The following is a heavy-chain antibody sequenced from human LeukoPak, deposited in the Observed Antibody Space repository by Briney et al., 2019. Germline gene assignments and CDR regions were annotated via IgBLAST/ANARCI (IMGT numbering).Heavy chain of an antibody. V-gene: IGHV1-69*05. Sequence: KVSCKASGGTSSSYAISWVRQAPGQGLEWMGRIISIFGTANYAQKFQGRVTITTDESTNTAYMELSSLRSEDTAVYYCARGNWDSSGWYYGYWGQGTLVTVSS. CDR1: GGTSSSYA. J-gene: IGHJ4*02. CDR2: IISIFGTA. CDR3: ARGNWDSSGWYYGY. D-gene: IGHD6-19*01.